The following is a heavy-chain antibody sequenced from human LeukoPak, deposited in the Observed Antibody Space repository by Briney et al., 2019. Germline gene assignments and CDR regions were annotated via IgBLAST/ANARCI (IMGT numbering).Heavy chain of an antibody. CDR1: GYTFTGYY. V-gene: IGHV1-2*02. Sequence: GASVKVSCKASGYTFTGYYMHWVRQAPGQGLEWMGWINPNSGGTNYAQKFQGRVTMTRNTSISTAYMELSRLRSDDTAVYYCARGADVLLWFGELLWGYFDYWGQGTLVTVSS. J-gene: IGHJ4*02. CDR2: INPNSGGT. CDR3: ARGADVLLWFGELLWGYFDY. D-gene: IGHD3-10*01.